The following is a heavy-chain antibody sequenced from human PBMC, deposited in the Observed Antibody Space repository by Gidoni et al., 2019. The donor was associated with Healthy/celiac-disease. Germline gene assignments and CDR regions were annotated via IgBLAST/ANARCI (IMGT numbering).Heavy chain of an antibody. J-gene: IGHJ4*02. V-gene: IGHV3-48*02. CDR2: ICSISSTI. Sequence: EVQLVESGGGLVQPGGSLRVSCAASGCSFRSESMNWVRQAPGKGLAWLSSICSISSTIYFADSVKVRFTISRDNAKNSLYLQMISLSDEDTAVYSCSRDLYPGSSGWYVYFDYWGQGTLVTVSS. D-gene: IGHD6-19*01. CDR1: GCSFRSES. CDR3: SRDLYPGSSGWYVYFDY.